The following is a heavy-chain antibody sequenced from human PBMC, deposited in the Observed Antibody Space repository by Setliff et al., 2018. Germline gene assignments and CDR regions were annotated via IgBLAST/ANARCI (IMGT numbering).Heavy chain of an antibody. V-gene: IGHV4-61*09. CDR3: ARVTGFFYVDA. CDR1: GDPMSSRRYY. CDR2: IYTTWST. J-gene: IGHJ6*03. Sequence: SETLSLTCTVSGDPMSSRRYYWAWIRQPAGKGLEWIGQIYTTWSTNYNPSLRSRATISLDASKNQFSLSLTSVTAADTAVYYCARVTGFFYVDAWGKGTTVTVSS.